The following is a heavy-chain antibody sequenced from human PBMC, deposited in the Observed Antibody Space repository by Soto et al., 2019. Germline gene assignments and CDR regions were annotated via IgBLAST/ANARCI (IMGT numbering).Heavy chain of an antibody. Sequence: SETLSLTCAVSGVSISSGGYSWSWIRQPPGKGLEWIGYIYHSGSTNYNPSLKSRVTISVDKSKNQFSLKLSSVTAADTAVYYCARDIAATAWFDPWGQGTLVTVS. J-gene: IGHJ5*02. V-gene: IGHV4-30-2*01. CDR2: IYHSGST. CDR1: GVSISSGGYS. D-gene: IGHD6-13*01. CDR3: ARDIAATAWFDP.